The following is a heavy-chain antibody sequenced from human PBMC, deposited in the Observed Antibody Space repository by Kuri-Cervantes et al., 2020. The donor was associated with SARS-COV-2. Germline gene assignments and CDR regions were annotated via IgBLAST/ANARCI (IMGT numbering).Heavy chain of an antibody. Sequence: LRLSCTVSGGSISSGDYYWSWIRQPPGKGLEWIGYNYYSGSTYYNPSLKSRVTISVDTSKNQFSLKLSSVTAADTAVYYLSRHALGGLYNWGEYDFDYCGQGILVVASS. D-gene: IGHD6-19*01. CDR3: SRHALGGLYNWGEYDFDY. CDR1: GGSISSGDYY. CDR2: NYYSGST. V-gene: IGHV4-30-4*01. J-gene: IGHJ4*02.